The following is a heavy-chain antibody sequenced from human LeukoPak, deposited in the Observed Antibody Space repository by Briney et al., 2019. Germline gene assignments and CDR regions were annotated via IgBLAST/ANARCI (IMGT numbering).Heavy chain of an antibody. J-gene: IGHJ3*02. CDR1: GFTFSSYG. CDR3: AKVAKYCSSTSCYQYAFDI. V-gene: IGHV3-30*02. D-gene: IGHD2-2*01. Sequence: QSGGSLRLSCAASGFTFSSYGMHWVRQAPGKGLEWVAFIRYDGSNKYYADSVKGRFTISRDNSKNTLYLQMNSLRAEDTAVYYCAKVAKYCSSTSCYQYAFDIWGQGTMVTVSS. CDR2: IRYDGSNK.